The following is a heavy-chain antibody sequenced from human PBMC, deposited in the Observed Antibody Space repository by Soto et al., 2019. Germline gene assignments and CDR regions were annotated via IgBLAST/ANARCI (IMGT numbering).Heavy chain of an antibody. Sequence: GGSLRLSCAASGFTFSSYAMHWVRQAPGKGLEWVAVISYDGSNKYYADSVKGRFTISRDNSKNTLYLQMNSLRAEDTAVYYCARDYSSGWYTLGIRRYWGQGTLVTVSS. CDR1: GFTFSSYA. D-gene: IGHD6-19*01. CDR3: ARDYSSGWYTLGIRRY. V-gene: IGHV3-30-3*01. J-gene: IGHJ4*02. CDR2: ISYDGSNK.